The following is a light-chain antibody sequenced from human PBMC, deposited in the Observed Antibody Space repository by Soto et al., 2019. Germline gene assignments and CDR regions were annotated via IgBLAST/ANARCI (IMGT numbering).Light chain of an antibody. CDR2: GNS. Sequence: QSVLTQPPSASGTPGQRVTISCSGSSSNIGRNYVYWYQQLPGTAPKLLIYGNSNRPSGVPDRFSGSKSGTSASLAITGLQAEDEADYYCQSYDSSLSGAVFGGGTKLTVL. CDR1: SSNIGRNY. J-gene: IGLJ2*01. V-gene: IGLV1-40*01. CDR3: QSYDSSLSGAV.